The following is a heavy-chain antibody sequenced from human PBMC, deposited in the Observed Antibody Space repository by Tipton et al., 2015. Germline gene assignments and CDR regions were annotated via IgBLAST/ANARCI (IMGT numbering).Heavy chain of an antibody. Sequence: TLSLTCTVSRDSISSGGYYWSWIRQHPGKGLEWIGYIYYSGSTYYNPSLKSRVTISVDTSKNQFSLRLSSVTAADTAVYYRARGVKRDSYGKGGWFDPWGQGNLVTVSS. CDR1: RDSISSGGYY. J-gene: IGHJ5*02. CDR2: IYYSGST. CDR3: ARGVKRDSYGKGGWFDP. D-gene: IGHD5-18*01. V-gene: IGHV4-31*03.